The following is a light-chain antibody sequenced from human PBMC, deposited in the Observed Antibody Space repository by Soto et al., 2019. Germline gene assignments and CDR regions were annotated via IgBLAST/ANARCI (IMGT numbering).Light chain of an antibody. CDR1: QSVSSN. J-gene: IGKJ4*01. CDR3: QQYNNWPLT. CDR2: GAS. Sequence: EIVMTQSPATLSVSPGERATLSCRASQSVSSNLAGYQQKPGQAPRLLIYGASTRATGISARFSGSGSGTEFTLTNSSLQSVDFAVYYCQQYNNWPLTFGGGTKVEIK. V-gene: IGKV3-15*01.